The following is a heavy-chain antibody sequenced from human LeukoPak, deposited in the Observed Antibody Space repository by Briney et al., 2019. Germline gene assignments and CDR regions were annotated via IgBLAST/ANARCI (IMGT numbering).Heavy chain of an antibody. CDR2: INHSGST. J-gene: IGHJ4*02. Sequence: SETLSLTYAVYGGSFSGYYWSWIRQPPGKGLEWIGEINHSGSTNYNPSLKSRVTISVDTSKNQFSLKLSSVTAADTAVYYCARDRAPYCSSTSCYQGHDYWGQGTLVTVSS. D-gene: IGHD2-2*01. V-gene: IGHV4-34*01. CDR3: ARDRAPYCSSTSCYQGHDY. CDR1: GGSFSGYY.